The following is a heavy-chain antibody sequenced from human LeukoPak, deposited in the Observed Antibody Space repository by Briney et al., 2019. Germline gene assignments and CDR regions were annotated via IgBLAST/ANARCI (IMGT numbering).Heavy chain of an antibody. V-gene: IGHV3-23*01. Sequence: GGSLRLSCAASGFTFSSYAMSWVRQAPGKGLEWVSAISGSGGSTYYADSVKGRFTISRDNSKNTLYLQMNSLRAEDTAVYYCAKYSPSREQLERLEAGSGWGQGTLVTVSS. CDR3: AKYSPSREQLERLEAGSG. CDR1: GFTFSSYA. J-gene: IGHJ4*02. D-gene: IGHD1-1*01. CDR2: ISGSGGST.